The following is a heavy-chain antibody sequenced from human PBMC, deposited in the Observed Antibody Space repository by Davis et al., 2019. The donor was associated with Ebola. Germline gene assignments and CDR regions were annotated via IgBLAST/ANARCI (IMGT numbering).Heavy chain of an antibody. CDR2: INHSGST. J-gene: IGHJ4*02. CDR1: GFTFRCSA. Sequence: ESLKIPCAASGFTFRCSALHWVRQPPGKGLEWIGEINHSGSTNYNPSLKSLVTISVDTSKNQFSLKLSSLTAADTAVYYCASGRFLEWAIDYWGQGTLVTVSS. CDR3: ASGRFLEWAIDY. V-gene: IGHV4-34*01. D-gene: IGHD3-3*01.